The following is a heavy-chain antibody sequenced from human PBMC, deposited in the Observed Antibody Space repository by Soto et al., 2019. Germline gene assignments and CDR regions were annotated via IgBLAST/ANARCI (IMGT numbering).Heavy chain of an antibody. V-gene: IGHV5-51*01. D-gene: IGHD3-22*01. J-gene: IGHJ3*02. CDR2: IYPGDSDT. CDR3: ASSYSGYYYVGAFDI. CDR1: GYSFTSSW. Sequence: KVSSNGSGYSFTSSWISWVRQMAGKGLEWMGIIYPGDSDTNYSPSFQGHVTISADKSISTAYLQWSSLKASDTAMYYCASSYSGYYYVGAFDIWGQGTMVTVSS.